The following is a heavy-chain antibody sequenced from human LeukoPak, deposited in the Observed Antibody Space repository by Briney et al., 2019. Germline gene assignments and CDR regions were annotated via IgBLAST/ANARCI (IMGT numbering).Heavy chain of an antibody. J-gene: IGHJ4*02. CDR2: INHSGST. D-gene: IGHD3-10*01. V-gene: IGHV4-34*01. Sequence: SETLSLTCAVYGGSFSDYYWSWIRQPPGKGLEWIGEINHSGSTNYNPSLKSRVTISVDTSKNQFSLKLSSVTAADTAVYYCARREWYYGSGSYRGRFDYWGQGTLVTVSS. CDR3: ARREWYYGSGSYRGRFDY. CDR1: GGSFSDYY.